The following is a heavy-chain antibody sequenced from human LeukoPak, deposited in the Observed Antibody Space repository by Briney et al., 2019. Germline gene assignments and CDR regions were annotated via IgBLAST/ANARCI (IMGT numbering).Heavy chain of an antibody. D-gene: IGHD5-18*01. CDR3: ARDLSGVTGYTYGRGIDY. Sequence: PGGSLRLSCAASGFTFSSYWMSWVRQAPRKGLEWVANINKDGSEKYYVDSVKGRFTISRDNAKTSLYLQMNSLRAEDTAVYYCARDLSGVTGYTYGRGIDYWGQGTLVTVSS. CDR2: INKDGSEK. V-gene: IGHV3-7*01. J-gene: IGHJ4*02. CDR1: GFTFSSYW.